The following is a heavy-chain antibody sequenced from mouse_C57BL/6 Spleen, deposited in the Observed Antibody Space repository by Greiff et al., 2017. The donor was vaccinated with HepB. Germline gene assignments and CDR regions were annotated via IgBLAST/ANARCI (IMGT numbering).Heavy chain of an antibody. CDR2: ITHSGET. D-gene: IGHD4-1*02. CDR3: AGDTTGTGAMDY. Sequence: VQLQELGPGLVKPSQSLFLTCSITGFPITSGYYWIWIRQSPGKPLEWMGYITHSGETFYNPSLQRPISITRETSKNQFFLQLNSVTTEDTAMYYCAGDTTGTGAMDYWGQGTSVTVSS. CDR1: GFPITSGYY. J-gene: IGHJ4*01. V-gene: IGHV12-3*01.